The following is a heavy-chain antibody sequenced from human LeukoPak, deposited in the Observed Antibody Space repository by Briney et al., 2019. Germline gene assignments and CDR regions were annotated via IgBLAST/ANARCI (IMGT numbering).Heavy chain of an antibody. Sequence: ASVRVSCKASGYTFTSYGISWVRQAPGQGLEWMGWISAYNGNTNYAQKLQGRVTMTTDTSTSTAYMELRSLRSDDTAVYYCASAYYDFWSGYSGHAFDIWGQGTMVTVSS. CDR3: ASAYYDFWSGYSGHAFDI. CDR1: GYTFTSYG. CDR2: ISAYNGNT. J-gene: IGHJ3*02. D-gene: IGHD3-3*01. V-gene: IGHV1-18*01.